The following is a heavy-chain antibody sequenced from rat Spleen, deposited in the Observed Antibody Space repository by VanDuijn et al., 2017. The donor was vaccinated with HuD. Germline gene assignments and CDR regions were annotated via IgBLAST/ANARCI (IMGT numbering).Heavy chain of an antibody. J-gene: IGHJ2*01. Sequence: EVQLVESGGGLVQPGRSKKLSCAASGFTFSDYFMAWGRQAPKKGLEWVASMSCEGRSTYYGDSVKGRFTISRDNAESTLYLQMDSLRSEDTATYYCARHGHTEGPHYFDYWGQGVMVTVSS. D-gene: IGHD1-11*01. CDR3: ARHGHTEGPHYFDY. CDR2: MSCEGRST. V-gene: IGHV5-22*01. CDR1: GFTFSDYF.